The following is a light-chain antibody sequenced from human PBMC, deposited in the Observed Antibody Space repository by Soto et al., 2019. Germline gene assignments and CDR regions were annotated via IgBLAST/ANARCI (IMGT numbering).Light chain of an antibody. J-gene: IGLJ1*01. CDR1: ALPTRF. CDR3: FSPDNSGNLGV. V-gene: IGLV3-10*01. Sequence: SYELTQPPSVSVSPGQTARITCSGDALPTRFAHWYKQKAGHAPVQVIYEDNKRPSGIPKRFSGSSSGTVATLVISEAQVEDEGDYYCFSPDNSGNLGVFGPGA. CDR2: EDN.